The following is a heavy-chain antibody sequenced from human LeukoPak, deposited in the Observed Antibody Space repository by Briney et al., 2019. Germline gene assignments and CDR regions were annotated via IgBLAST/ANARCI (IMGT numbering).Heavy chain of an antibody. Sequence: ASVKVSCKASGYAFTSYYMHWVRQAPGQGLEWMGIINPSGGSTSYAQKFQGRVTMTRDTSTSTVYMELSSLRSEDTAVYYCARDLEIKQWLAPSGYWGQGTLVTVSS. CDR1: GYAFTSYY. CDR3: ARDLEIKQWLAPSGY. V-gene: IGHV1-46*01. J-gene: IGHJ4*02. D-gene: IGHD6-19*01. CDR2: INPSGGST.